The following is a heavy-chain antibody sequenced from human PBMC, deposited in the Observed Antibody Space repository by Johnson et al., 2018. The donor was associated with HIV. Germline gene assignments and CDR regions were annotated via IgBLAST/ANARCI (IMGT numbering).Heavy chain of an antibody. D-gene: IGHD1-7*01. J-gene: IGHJ3*02. V-gene: IGHV3-23*04. CDR2: ISGSGGST. CDR3: AGRGNYLAEAFDI. Sequence: VQLVESGGGVVQRGGSLRVSCAASGFTFSSYGLSWVRQAPGKGLEWVSAISGSGGSTFYADTMKGRFTISRDNSKSTLYLQMNSLRAEDTAVYYCAGRGNYLAEAFDIWGQGTMVTVSS. CDR1: GFTFSSYG.